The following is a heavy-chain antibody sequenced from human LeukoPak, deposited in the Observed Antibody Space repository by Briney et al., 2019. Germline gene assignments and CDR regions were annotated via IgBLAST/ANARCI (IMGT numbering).Heavy chain of an antibody. CDR1: GFTFDDYA. Sequence: PGGSLRLSCAASGFTFDDYAMHWVRQAPGKGLEWVSGISWNSGSIGYADSVKGRFTISRDNAKNSLYLQMNSLRAEDTALYYCAKGRGDCYNYYFDYWGQGTLVTVSS. V-gene: IGHV3-9*01. CDR3: AKGRGDCYNYYFDY. CDR2: ISWNSGSI. J-gene: IGHJ4*02. D-gene: IGHD5-24*01.